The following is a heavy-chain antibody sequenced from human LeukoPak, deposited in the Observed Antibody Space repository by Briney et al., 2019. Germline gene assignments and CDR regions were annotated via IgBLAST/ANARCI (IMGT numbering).Heavy chain of an antibody. CDR3: AGTNDYGDYGEDY. V-gene: IGHV3-66*01. Sequence: GGSLRLSCAASGFTFSDYYMSWIRQAPGKGLEWVSVIYSGGSTYYADFVKGRFTISRDNSKNALYLQMNSLRAADTAVYYCAGTNDYGDYGEDYWGQGTLVTVSS. CDR2: IYSGGST. D-gene: IGHD4-17*01. CDR1: GFTFSDYY. J-gene: IGHJ4*02.